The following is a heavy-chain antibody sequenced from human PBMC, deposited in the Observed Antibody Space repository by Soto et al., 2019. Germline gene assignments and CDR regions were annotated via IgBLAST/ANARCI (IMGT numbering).Heavy chain of an antibody. Sequence: SETLSLTCTVSGGSISSYYWSWIRQPPGKGLGWIGYIYYSGSTNYNPSLKSRVTISVDTSKNQFSLKLSSVTAADTAVYYCARDVMVVAATGRDYYVMDVWGQGTTVTVSS. CDR2: IYYSGST. J-gene: IGHJ6*02. CDR1: GGSISSYY. D-gene: IGHD2-15*01. CDR3: ARDVMVVAATGRDYYVMDV. V-gene: IGHV4-59*01.